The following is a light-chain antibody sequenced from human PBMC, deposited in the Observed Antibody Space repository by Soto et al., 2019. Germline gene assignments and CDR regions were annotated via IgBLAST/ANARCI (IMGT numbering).Light chain of an antibody. CDR1: QSVRSSY. V-gene: IGKV3-20*01. J-gene: IGKJ4*01. Sequence: EIVLTQSPGTLSLSPGERATLSCRASQSVRSSYLAWYQQKPGQAPRLLIYGASSSATGIPDRFSGSGSGTDFTLTIRRLEREDFAVYYCQQYGSSPALTFGGGTKVEIK. CDR3: QQYGSSPALT. CDR2: GAS.